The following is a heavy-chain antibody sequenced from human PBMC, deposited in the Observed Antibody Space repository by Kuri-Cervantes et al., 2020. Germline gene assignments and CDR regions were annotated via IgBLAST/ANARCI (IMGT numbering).Heavy chain of an antibody. CDR2: INHRGST. D-gene: IGHD6-19*01. CDR1: GGSFSVYY. CDR3: ARGGPAFREKYSSGLYIKYTYYFDY. J-gene: IGHJ4*02. Sequence: SETLSPTCVVYGGSFSVYYCSWISQPPGKGMGWIGEINHRGSTNYNPSLKSRVTISVDTSKNQLSLKLSAVTAADTAVYYCARGGPAFREKYSSGLYIKYTYYFDYWGQGTLVTVSS. V-gene: IGHV4-34*01.